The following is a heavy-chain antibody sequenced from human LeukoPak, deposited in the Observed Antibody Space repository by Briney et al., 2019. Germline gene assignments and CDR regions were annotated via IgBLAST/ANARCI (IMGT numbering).Heavy chain of an antibody. Sequence: GGSLRLSCAASGTTFYGYGIHWVRQAPGKGLEWVALISYDGSIRNYAASVKGRFTISRDNSKSTLELQMNSLRAEDTALYYCARDPGISMVRGPLYGMDVWGQGTTVTVSS. CDR2: ISYDGSIR. D-gene: IGHD3-10*01. V-gene: IGHV3-33*05. CDR1: GTTFYGYG. J-gene: IGHJ6*02. CDR3: ARDPGISMVRGPLYGMDV.